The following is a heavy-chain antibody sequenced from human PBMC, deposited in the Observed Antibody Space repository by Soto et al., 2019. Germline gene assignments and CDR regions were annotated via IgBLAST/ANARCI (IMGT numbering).Heavy chain of an antibody. CDR1: GGSISSYY. CDR2: IYYSGST. CDR3: AGEANGDYGFDY. Sequence: QVQLQESGPGLVKPSETLSLTCTVSGGSISSYYWSWIRQPPGKGLEWIGYIYYSGSTNYNPSLKSRVTISVDTSKNQFSLKLSSVTAADTAVYYCAGEANGDYGFDYWGQGTLVTVSS. J-gene: IGHJ4*02. D-gene: IGHD4-17*01. V-gene: IGHV4-59*01.